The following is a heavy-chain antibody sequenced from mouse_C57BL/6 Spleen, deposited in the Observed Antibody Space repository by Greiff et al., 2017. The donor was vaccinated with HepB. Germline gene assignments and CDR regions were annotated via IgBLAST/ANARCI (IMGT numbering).Heavy chain of an antibody. Sequence: QVQLKQSGAELVRPGASVKLSCKASGYTFTDYYINWVKQRPGQGLEWIARIYPGSGNTYYNEKFKGKATLTAEKSSSTAYMQLSSLTSEDSAVYFCARDYGSSTGYFDVWGTGTTVTVSS. J-gene: IGHJ1*03. V-gene: IGHV1-76*01. CDR1: GYTFTDYY. CDR2: IYPGSGNT. D-gene: IGHD1-1*01. CDR3: ARDYGSSTGYFDV.